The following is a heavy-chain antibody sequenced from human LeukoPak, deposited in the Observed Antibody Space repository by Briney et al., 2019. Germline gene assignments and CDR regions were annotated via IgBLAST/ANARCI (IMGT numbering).Heavy chain of an antibody. Sequence: ASVTVSCKASGYTFTSYGIRWVRQAPGQGLEWMGWISAYNGNTNYAQKLQGRVTMTTDTSTSTAYMELRSLRSDDTAVYYCARDQTIAAADSFDYWGQGTLVTVSS. CDR3: ARDQTIAAADSFDY. D-gene: IGHD6-13*01. V-gene: IGHV1-18*01. CDR2: ISAYNGNT. J-gene: IGHJ4*02. CDR1: GYTFTSYG.